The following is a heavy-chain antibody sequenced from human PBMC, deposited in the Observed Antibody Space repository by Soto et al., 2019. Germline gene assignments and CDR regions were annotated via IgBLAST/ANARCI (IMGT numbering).Heavy chain of an antibody. J-gene: IGHJ5*02. V-gene: IGHV4-59*01. CDR1: GGSISSYY. Sequence: QVQLQESGPGLVKPSETLSLTCTVSGGSISSYYWSWIRQPPGKGLEWIGYIYYSGSTNYNPSLNSRVTISVDTSKTQFSLKLSSVTAADTAVYYCARAHGLRFLEVPNWFDPWGQGTLVTVSS. D-gene: IGHD3-3*01. CDR3: ARAHGLRFLEVPNWFDP. CDR2: IYYSGST.